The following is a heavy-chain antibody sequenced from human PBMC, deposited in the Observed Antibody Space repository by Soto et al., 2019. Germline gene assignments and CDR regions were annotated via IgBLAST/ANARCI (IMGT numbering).Heavy chain of an antibody. D-gene: IGHD3-22*01. CDR1: GGTFSSYA. Sequence: QVQLVPSGAEVKKPGSSVKVSCKASGGTFSSYAISWVRQAPGQGLEWMGEIIPIFGTANYAQKFQGSVTITADESTSKAYMGLRSLRSEDTAVYYCARDRGPSSGYYPYWFDPWGQGTLVTVSS. CDR3: ARDRGPSSGYYPYWFDP. J-gene: IGHJ5*02. V-gene: IGHV1-69*12. CDR2: IIPIFGTA.